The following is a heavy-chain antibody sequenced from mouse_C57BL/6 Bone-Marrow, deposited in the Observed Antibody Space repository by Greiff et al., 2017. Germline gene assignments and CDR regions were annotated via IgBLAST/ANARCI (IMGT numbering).Heavy chain of an antibody. CDR1: GYTFTSYW. J-gene: IGHJ3*01. V-gene: IGHV1-7*01. CDR2: INPSSGYT. Sequence: VQGVESGAELAKPGASVKLSCKASGYTFTSYWMHWVKQRPGQGLEWIGYINPSSGYTKYNQKFKDKATLTADKSSSTAYMQLSSLTYEDSAVYYCASRDGNYSWFAYWGQGTLVTVSA. CDR3: ASRDGNYSWFAY. D-gene: IGHD2-1*01.